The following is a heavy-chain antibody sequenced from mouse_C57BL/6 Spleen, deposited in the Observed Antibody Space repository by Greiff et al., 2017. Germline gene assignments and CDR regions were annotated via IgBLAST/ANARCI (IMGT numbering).Heavy chain of an antibody. D-gene: IGHD4-1*01. CDR3: ARSGGLLGDY. Sequence: VQLQQPGAELVRPGTSVKLSCKASGYTFTSYWMHWVKQRAGQGLEWIGVIDPSDSYTNYNQKFKGKATLTVDTSSSTAYMQLSSLTSEDSAVYYCARSGGLLGDYWGQGTTLTVSS. CDR1: GYTFTSYW. V-gene: IGHV1-59*01. J-gene: IGHJ2*01. CDR2: IDPSDSYT.